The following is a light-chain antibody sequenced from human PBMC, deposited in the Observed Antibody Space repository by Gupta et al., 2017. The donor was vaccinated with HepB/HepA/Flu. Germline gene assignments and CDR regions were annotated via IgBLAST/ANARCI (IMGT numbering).Light chain of an antibody. CDR1: QSIRSS. CDR2: AAS. CDR3: QQSYSTPIT. Sequence: DIQMTQSPSSLSASVGDRVTITCRASQSIRSSLNWYQQKPGKAPKLLIYAASSLQSGVPSRFSGSESGTDFTLTISSLQPEDFATYYCQQSYSTPITFGQGTRLEIK. V-gene: IGKV1-39*01. J-gene: IGKJ5*01.